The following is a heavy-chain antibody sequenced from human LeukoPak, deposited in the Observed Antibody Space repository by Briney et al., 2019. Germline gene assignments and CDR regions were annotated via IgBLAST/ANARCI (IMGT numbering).Heavy chain of an antibody. CDR3: VGIAAAGTGWFDH. D-gene: IGHD6-13*01. CDR1: GFTFSSYS. CDR2: ISSSTSYI. V-gene: IGHV3-21*01. Sequence: GGSLRLSCAASGFTFSSYSMNWVRQAPGKGLEWVSSISSSTSYIYYADSVKGRFTVSRDNAKNSLYLQMNSLRAEDTAVYYCVGIAAAGTGWFDHWGQGTLVTVSS. J-gene: IGHJ5*02.